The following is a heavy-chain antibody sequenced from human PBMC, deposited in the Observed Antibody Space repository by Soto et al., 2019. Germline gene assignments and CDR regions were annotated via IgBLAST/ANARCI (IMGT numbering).Heavy chain of an antibody. CDR2: IFYLGSS. Sequence: PSETLSLTCTVSGDAIISSDFYWGWVRQPPGKGLEWIGSIFYLGSSYYNPSLKSRVTMSVDTSKNQFSLRLRSVTAADTALYFCARHSLALSKHNWFDPWRKGPMITVSS. D-gene: IGHD3-3*02. J-gene: IGHJ5*02. CDR3: ARHSLALSKHNWFDP. CDR1: GDAIISSDFY. V-gene: IGHV4-39*01.